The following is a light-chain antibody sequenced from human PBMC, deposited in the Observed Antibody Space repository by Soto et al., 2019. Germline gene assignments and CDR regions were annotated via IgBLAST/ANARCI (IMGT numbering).Light chain of an antibody. Sequence: EIVLTQSPGTLSLSPGERATLSCRASQSVSSSYLAWYQQKPGQAPRLLIYGASSRATGIPDMFSGSGSGTAFTLTISILETEDFAFYYCQQYGSAITFGQGTRLEIK. CDR1: QSVSSSY. V-gene: IGKV3-20*01. CDR3: QQYGSAIT. CDR2: GAS. J-gene: IGKJ5*01.